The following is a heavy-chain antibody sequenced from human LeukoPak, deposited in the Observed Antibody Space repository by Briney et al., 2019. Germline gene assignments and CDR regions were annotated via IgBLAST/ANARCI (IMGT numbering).Heavy chain of an antibody. CDR1: GFTLSSYW. Sequence: PGGSLRLSCAASGFTLSSYWMHWVRQAPGKGLVWVSRINSDGSSTSYADSVKGRFTISRDNAKNTLYLQMNSLRAEDTAVYYCARGMKDIRFLEWLLSPGYDYWGQGTLVTVSS. CDR2: INSDGSST. D-gene: IGHD3-3*01. J-gene: IGHJ4*02. CDR3: ARGMKDIRFLEWLLSPGYDY. V-gene: IGHV3-74*01.